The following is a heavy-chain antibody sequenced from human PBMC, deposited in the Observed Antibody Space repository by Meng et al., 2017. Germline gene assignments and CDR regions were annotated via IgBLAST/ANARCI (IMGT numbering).Heavy chain of an antibody. CDR1: GFTFSSYA. J-gene: IGHJ4*02. Sequence: GGSLRLSCAASGFTFSSYAMSWVRQAPGKGLEWVSAISGSGGSTYYADSVKGRFTISRDNSKNTLYLQMNSLRAEDTAVYYCAKGAYYYDSSGYYYFDYWGQGTLVTVSS. V-gene: IGHV3-23*01. CDR3: AKGAYYYDSSGYYYFDY. CDR2: ISGSGGST. D-gene: IGHD3-22*01.